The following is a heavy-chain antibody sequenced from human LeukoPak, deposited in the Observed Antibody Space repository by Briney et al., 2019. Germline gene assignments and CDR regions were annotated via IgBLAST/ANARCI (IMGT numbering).Heavy chain of an antibody. J-gene: IGHJ5*02. CDR3: ARPNGDFYNWFDP. V-gene: IGHV1-2*02. CDR2: INPNSGDR. CDR1: GYTFTDYY. Sequence: ASVMVSCKASGYTFTDYYIHWVRQAPGQGFEWMGWINPNSGDRNYAQRFQERVTLTSDTSISTAYMELTNLRTDDTAIYYCARPNGDFYNWFDPWGQGTLVTVSS. D-gene: IGHD2-21*02.